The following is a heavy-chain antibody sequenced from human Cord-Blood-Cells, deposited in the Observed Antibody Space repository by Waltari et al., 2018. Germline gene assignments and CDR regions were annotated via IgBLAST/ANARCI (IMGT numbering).Heavy chain of an antibody. V-gene: IGHV5-51*01. Sequence: EVQLVQSGAEVKKPGESLKISCKGSGYSFTSYWIGWVRQMPGKGLEWMGIIYPGDSDTRYSPSFQGQVTISADKSISTAYLQWSSLKASDTAMYYCATSTPERIAADAFDIWGQGTMVTVSS. CDR1: GYSFTSYW. CDR2: IYPGDSDT. CDR3: ATSTPERIAADAFDI. D-gene: IGHD6-6*01. J-gene: IGHJ3*02.